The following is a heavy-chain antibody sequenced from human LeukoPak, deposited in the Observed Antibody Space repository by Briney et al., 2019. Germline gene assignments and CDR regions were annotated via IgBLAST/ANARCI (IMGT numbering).Heavy chain of an antibody. V-gene: IGHV3-15*01. D-gene: IGHD2-8*01. CDR1: GLTFSNAW. CDR3: TTGNGESAFDV. Sequence: PGGSLRLSCATSGLTFSNAWMSWVRQAPGKGLEWVGRSKGKADGGTTDYGVPVKDRFTISRNDSNDTLYLQMNSLKTDDTAVYYCTTGNGESAFDVWGQGTMVTVSS. J-gene: IGHJ3*01. CDR2: SKGKADGGTT.